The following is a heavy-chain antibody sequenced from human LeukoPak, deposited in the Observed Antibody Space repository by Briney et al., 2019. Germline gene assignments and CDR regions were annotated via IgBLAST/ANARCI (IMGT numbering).Heavy chain of an antibody. Sequence: PSETLSLTCAVYGESFSGYYWSWIRQPPGKGLEWIGEINHSGSTNYNPSLKSRVTISVDTSKNQFSLKLSSVTAADTAIYYCARDTAMAFDYWGQGTLVTVSS. CDR2: INHSGST. J-gene: IGHJ4*02. D-gene: IGHD5-18*01. CDR1: GESFSGYY. V-gene: IGHV4-34*01. CDR3: ARDTAMAFDY.